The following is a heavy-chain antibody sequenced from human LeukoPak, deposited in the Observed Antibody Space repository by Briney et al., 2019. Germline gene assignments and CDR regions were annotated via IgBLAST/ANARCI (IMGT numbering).Heavy chain of an antibody. CDR3: ARMPLKGYCTNGVCQGDY. CDR1: AFTFSNYW. V-gene: IGHV3-48*04. D-gene: IGHD2-8*01. J-gene: IGHJ4*02. Sequence: GGSLRLSCAASAFTFSNYWMSWVRQAPGKGLEWVSYISSSSSTIYYADSVKGRFTISRDNAKNSLYLQMNSLRAEDTAVYYCARMPLKGYCTNGVCQGDYWGQGTLVTVSS. CDR2: ISSSSSTI.